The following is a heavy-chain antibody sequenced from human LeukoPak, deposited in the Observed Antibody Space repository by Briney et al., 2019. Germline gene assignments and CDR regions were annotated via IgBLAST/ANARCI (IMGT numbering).Heavy chain of an antibody. CDR2: ISGSGGST. D-gene: IGHD3-3*01. CDR3: ANDRTIFGVVYGSGKN. J-gene: IGHJ4*02. Sequence: PGGSLRLSCAASGFTFSSYAMSWVRQAPGKGLEWVSAISGSGGSTYYADSVKGRFTISRDNSKNTLYLQMNSLRAEDTAVYYCANDRTIFGVVYGSGKNWGQGTLVTVSS. CDR1: GFTFSSYA. V-gene: IGHV3-23*01.